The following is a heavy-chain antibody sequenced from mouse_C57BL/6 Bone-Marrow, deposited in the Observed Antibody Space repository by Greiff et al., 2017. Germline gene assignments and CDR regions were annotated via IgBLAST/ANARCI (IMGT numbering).Heavy chain of an antibody. CDR1: GYTFTSYG. CDR2: IYPGNGYT. D-gene: IGHD1-1*01. V-gene: IGHV1-58*01. CDR3: ARGGSSDY. Sequence: EVQLQQSGAELVKPGSSVKMSCKASGYTFTSYGINWVKQRPGKGLEWIGYIYPGNGYTKYNEKFKGKATLTSDTSSSTAYMQLSRLTSEDSAVYFCARGGSSDYWGQGTTLTVSS. J-gene: IGHJ2*01.